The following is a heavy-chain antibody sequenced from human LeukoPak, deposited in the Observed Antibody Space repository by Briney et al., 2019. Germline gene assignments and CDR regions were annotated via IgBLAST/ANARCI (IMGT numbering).Heavy chain of an antibody. J-gene: IGHJ4*02. D-gene: IGHD4-23*01. V-gene: IGHV4-4*07. CDR2: IYTSGST. CDR3: ARGYYGGNSKLDY. CDR1: GDSMSGYY. Sequence: SETLSLTCGVSGDSMSGYYWSWIRQPPGKGLEWIGRIYTSGSTNYNPSLKSRVTMSVDTSKNQFSLKLSSVTAADTAVYYCARGYYGGNSKLDYWGQGTLVTVSS.